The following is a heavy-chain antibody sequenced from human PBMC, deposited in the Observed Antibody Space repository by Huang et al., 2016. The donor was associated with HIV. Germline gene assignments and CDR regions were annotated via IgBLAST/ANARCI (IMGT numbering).Heavy chain of an antibody. D-gene: IGHD6-13*01. Sequence: QVQLVESGGGVVQPGRSLRISCAASGFTFSGYGMHWVRQGQGKGLEWVAVRSYDAKTKYDADSVKGRFSISRDNSKTTVYLQLNSLRVEDTAVYYCAKGGSAAAVLDFWGQGTLVTVSS. V-gene: IGHV3-30*18. CDR2: RSYDAKTK. CDR3: AKGGSAAAVLDF. CDR1: GFTFSGYG. J-gene: IGHJ4*02.